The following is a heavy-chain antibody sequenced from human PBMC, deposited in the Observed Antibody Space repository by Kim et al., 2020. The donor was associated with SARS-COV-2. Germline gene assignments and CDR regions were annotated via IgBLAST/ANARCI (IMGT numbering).Heavy chain of an antibody. J-gene: IGHJ4*02. D-gene: IGHD1-7*01. Sequence: SETLSLTCTVSGGSVSSGNYYWSWIRQPPGKGLEWIGYVYYTGSTNYSPSLKSRVTMSVDTSKNRFSLRLSSVTAADTAVYYCAGQVNGTNGYFAYWGQG. CDR2: VYYTGST. CDR3: AGQVNGTNGYFAY. V-gene: IGHV4-61*03. CDR1: GGSVSSGNYY.